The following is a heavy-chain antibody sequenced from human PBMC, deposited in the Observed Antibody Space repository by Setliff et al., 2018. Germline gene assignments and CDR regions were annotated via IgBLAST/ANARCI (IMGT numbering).Heavy chain of an antibody. CDR1: GGSFSGYY. J-gene: IGHJ4*02. CDR3: ASSGSGSYYNLDY. CDR2: IYTSGST. Sequence: SETLSLTCAVYGGSFSGYYWSWIRQPAGKGLEWIGRIYTSGSTNYNPSLKSRVTISVDTSKNQFSLKLSSVTAADTAVYYCASSGSGSYYNLDYWGQGTLVTVSS. V-gene: IGHV4-59*10. D-gene: IGHD3-10*01.